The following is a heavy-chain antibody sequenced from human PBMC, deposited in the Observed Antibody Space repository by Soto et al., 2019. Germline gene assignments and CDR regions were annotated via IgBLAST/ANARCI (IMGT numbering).Heavy chain of an antibody. Sequence: QVQLEQSAPEVKKPGASVKVSCKASGYTFTTYGISWVRQAPGQGLEWLGWINTHNGNTNYAQNLQGRVIRTADTTASTADMELRSLRSDDTAIYYCTREGSAPYYYYGMDAWGQGTTVTVSS. CDR2: INTHNGNT. CDR1: GYTFTTYG. CDR3: TREGSAPYYYYGMDA. J-gene: IGHJ6*02. V-gene: IGHV1-18*01. D-gene: IGHD3-10*01.